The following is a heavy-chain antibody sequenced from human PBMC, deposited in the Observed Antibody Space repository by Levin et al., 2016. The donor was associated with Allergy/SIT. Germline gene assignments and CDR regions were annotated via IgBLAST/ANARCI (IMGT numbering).Heavy chain of an antibody. D-gene: IGHD3-10*01. J-gene: IGHJ6*03. CDR3: ARKTRITMVRGILNYYYYMDV. CDR2: ISSSSSYI. Sequence: WIRQPPGKGLEWVSSISSSSSYIYYADSVKGRFTISRGNAKNSLYLQMNSLRAEDTAVYYCARKTRITMVRGILNYYYYMDVWGKGTTVTVSS. V-gene: IGHV3-21*01.